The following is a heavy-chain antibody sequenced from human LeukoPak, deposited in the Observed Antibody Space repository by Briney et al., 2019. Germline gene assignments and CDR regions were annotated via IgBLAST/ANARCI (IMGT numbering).Heavy chain of an antibody. CDR1: GYTFTSYY. CDR3: ARDGSSHNWFDP. V-gene: IGHV1-46*01. CDR2: INPSGGST. J-gene: IGHJ5*02. Sequence: GASVKVSCKASGYTFTSYYMHWVRQAPGQGLEWMGIINPSGGSTSYAQKFQGRVTMTRDMSTSTVYMELSSLRSEDTAVYYCARDGSSHNWFDPWGQGTLVTVSS. D-gene: IGHD5-12*01.